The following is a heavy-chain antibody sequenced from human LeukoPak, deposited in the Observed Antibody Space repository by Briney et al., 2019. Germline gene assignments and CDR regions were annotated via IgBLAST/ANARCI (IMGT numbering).Heavy chain of an antibody. V-gene: IGHV1-69*05. CDR2: IMPLFGTA. J-gene: IGHJ5*02. CDR3: ARDVHGDYGSGWFDP. Sequence: SSVKVSCKTSGGTFNNSSISWVRQAPGQGLEWLGGIMPLFGTAGYAQKFQGRVTITKDESTRTVYLELTSLTSDDTAVYYCARDVHGDYGSGWFDPWGQGTLVSVSS. D-gene: IGHD4-17*01. CDR1: GGTFNNSS.